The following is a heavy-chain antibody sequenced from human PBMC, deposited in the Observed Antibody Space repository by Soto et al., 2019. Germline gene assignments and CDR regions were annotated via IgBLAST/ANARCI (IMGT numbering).Heavy chain of an antibody. V-gene: IGHV3-73*01. CDR2: IRSKANSYAT. J-gene: IGHJ6*02. CDR3: TRHGGAVAAYYYGMDV. D-gene: IGHD6-19*01. CDR1: GFTFSGSA. Sequence: GGSLRLSCAASGFTFSGSAMHWVRQASGKGLEWVGRIRSKANSYATAYAASVKGRFTISRDDSKNTADLQMNSLKTEDTAVYYCTRHGGAVAAYYYGMDVWGQGTTVTVSS.